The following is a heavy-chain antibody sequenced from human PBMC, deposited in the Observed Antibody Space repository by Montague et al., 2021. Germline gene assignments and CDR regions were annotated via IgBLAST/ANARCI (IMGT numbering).Heavy chain of an antibody. CDR1: GGSISSSSYY. V-gene: IGHV4-39*01. CDR3: ASSARGRCLQSYFDY. CDR2: IYYSGST. J-gene: IGHJ4*02. D-gene: IGHD5-24*01. Sequence: SETLSLTCTVSGGSISSSSYYWGWIRQPPGKGLEWIGSIYYSGSTNYNPSLKSRVTISVDTSKNQFSLKLSSVTAADTAVYYCASSARGRCLQSYFDYWGQGTLVTVSS.